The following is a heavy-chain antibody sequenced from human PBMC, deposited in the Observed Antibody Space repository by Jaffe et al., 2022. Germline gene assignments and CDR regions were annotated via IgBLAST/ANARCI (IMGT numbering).Heavy chain of an antibody. D-gene: IGHD2-2*01. CDR2: IYHSGST. CDR3: ARDGDIVVVPAAMEGWFDP. V-gene: IGHV4-38-2*02. CDR1: GYSISSGYY. Sequence: QVQLQESGPGLVKPSETLSLTCAVSGYSISSGYYWGWIRQPPGKGLEWIGSIYHSGSTYYNPSLKSRVTISVDTSKNQFSLKLSSVTAADTAVYYCARDGDIVVVPAAMEGWFDPWGQGTLVTVSS. J-gene: IGHJ5*02.